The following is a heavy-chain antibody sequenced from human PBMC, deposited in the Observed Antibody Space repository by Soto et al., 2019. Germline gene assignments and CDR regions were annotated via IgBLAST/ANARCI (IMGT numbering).Heavy chain of an antibody. Sequence: PSETLSLTCTVSGGAISCYYWTWIRQTAGKGLEWIGRIYSSGGTKYNPSLKNRVDMSLDMSKNQFSLRLSSVTAADTAVYYCARGQRFSDSFDPWGQGTLVTVSS. CDR2: IYSSGGT. V-gene: IGHV4-4*07. D-gene: IGHD3-3*01. J-gene: IGHJ5*02. CDR1: GGAISCYY. CDR3: ARGQRFSDSFDP.